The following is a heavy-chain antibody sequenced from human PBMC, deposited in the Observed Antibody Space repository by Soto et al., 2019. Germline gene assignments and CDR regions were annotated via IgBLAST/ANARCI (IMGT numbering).Heavy chain of an antibody. CDR2: IYYSGST. CDR3: ARDSGREVGATIGEDYYYYGMDV. D-gene: IGHD1-26*01. J-gene: IGHJ6*02. CDR1: GGSISSGDYY. V-gene: IGHV4-61*08. Sequence: PSETLSLTCTVSGGSISSGDYYWSWIRQPPGKGLEWIGYIYYSGSTNYNPSLKSRVTISVDTSKNQFSLKLSSVTAADTAVYYCARDSGREVGATIGEDYYYYGMDVWGQGTTVTVSS.